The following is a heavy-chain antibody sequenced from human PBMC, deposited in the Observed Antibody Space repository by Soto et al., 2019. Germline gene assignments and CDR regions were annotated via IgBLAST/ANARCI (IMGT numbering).Heavy chain of an antibody. CDR3: AKAHSSSPRTNWFDP. J-gene: IGHJ5*02. CDR1: GGSIDSGDYY. CDR2: VYYSGTT. Sequence: SETLSLTCTVSGGSIDSGDYYWSWIRQPPGKGLEWIGYVYYSGTTNYNPFLKSRVTLSLDKSKNQFSLKMNSVTAADTAVYYCAKAHSSSPRTNWFDPWGQGTLVTVSS. D-gene: IGHD6-13*01. V-gene: IGHV4-61*08.